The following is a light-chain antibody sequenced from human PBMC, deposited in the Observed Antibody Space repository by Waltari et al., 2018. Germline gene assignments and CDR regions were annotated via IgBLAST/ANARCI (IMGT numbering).Light chain of an antibody. CDR3: QQYYTTPYT. J-gene: IGKJ2*01. CDR1: QSVLYSANNKNY. V-gene: IGKV4-1*01. CDR2: WAS. Sequence: DIVMTQSPDSLAMSLGERATINCKSSQSVLYSANNKNYLAWYQQKPGQPPNLLIYWASTRESGVPDRFSGSGSGTDFPLTISSLQAEDVAVYYCQQYYTTPYTFGQGTKLEIK.